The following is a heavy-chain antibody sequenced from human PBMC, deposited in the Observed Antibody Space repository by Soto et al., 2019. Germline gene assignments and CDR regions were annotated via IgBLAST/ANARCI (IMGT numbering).Heavy chain of an antibody. CDR1: GFTFSSYW. CDR3: ARVETCSSTSCYSVFDY. Sequence: EVQLVESGGGLVQPGGSLRLSCAASGFTFSSYWMHWVRQAPGKGLVWVSRINSDGSSTTYADSVKGRFTISRDNAKNTLYLQMNSLSAEDTAVYYCARVETCSSTSCYSVFDYWGQGPLVTVSS. J-gene: IGHJ4*02. D-gene: IGHD2-2*01. V-gene: IGHV3-74*03. CDR2: INSDGSST.